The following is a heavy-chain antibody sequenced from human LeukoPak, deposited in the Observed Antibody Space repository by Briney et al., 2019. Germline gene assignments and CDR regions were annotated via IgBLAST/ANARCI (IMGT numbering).Heavy chain of an antibody. CDR2: INHSGNT. Sequence: ASETLSLTCAVQGGSFSGYYWSWIRKPPGKGLEWLGEINHSGNTNYNPPLKSRVTISVDTSKNQFSLKLSSVTAAETAVYYGASLDMVRGVITSKNYYYYYMDVWAKGPRSPSP. CDR3: ASLDMVRGVITSKNYYYYYMDV. J-gene: IGHJ6*03. V-gene: IGHV4-34*01. CDR1: GGSFSGYY. D-gene: IGHD3-10*01.